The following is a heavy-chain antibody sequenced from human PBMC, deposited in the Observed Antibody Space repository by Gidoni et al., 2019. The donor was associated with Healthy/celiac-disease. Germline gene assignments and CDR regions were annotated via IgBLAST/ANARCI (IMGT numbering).Heavy chain of an antibody. V-gene: IGHV3-9*01. CDR3: AKPYYYDSSGYYYLDY. J-gene: IGHJ4*02. D-gene: IGHD3-22*01. CDR1: GFTFDDYA. Sequence: EVQLVESGGGLVQPGRSLRLSCAASGFTFDDYAMHWVRQAPGKGLEWVSGISWNSGSIGYADSVKGRFTISRDNAKNSLYLQMNSLRAEDTALYYCAKPYYYDSSGYYYLDYWGQGTLVTVSS. CDR2: ISWNSGSI.